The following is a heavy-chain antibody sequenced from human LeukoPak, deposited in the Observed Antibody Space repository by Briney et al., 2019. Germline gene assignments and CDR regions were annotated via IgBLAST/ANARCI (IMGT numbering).Heavy chain of an antibody. J-gene: IGHJ4*02. D-gene: IGHD2-15*01. CDR3: ARGPIECFDY. Sequence: GASVKVFCKASGYTFTNYYMHWVRQAPGQGLEWMGIISPSGGTTNYAQTFQGRVTMTRDTSTSTVYMELSSLRSEDTAVYYCARGPIECFDYWCQGTRVTASS. CDR1: GYTFTNYY. CDR2: ISPSGGTT. V-gene: IGHV1-46*01.